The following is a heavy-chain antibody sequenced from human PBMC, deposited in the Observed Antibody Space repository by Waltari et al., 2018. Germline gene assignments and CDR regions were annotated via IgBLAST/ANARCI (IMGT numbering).Heavy chain of an antibody. CDR3: ARGDSSSSLPVYYYYYYMDV. V-gene: IGHV4-59*01. Sequence: QVQLQESGPGLVKPSETLSLTCTVSGGSISSYYWSWIRQPPGKGLEWIGYIYYSGSTNYNPSLKSRVTISVDTSKNQFSLKLSSVTAADTAVYYCARGDSSSSLPVYYYYYYMDVWGKGTTVTVSS. CDR2: IYYSGST. D-gene: IGHD6-6*01. CDR1: GGSISSYY. J-gene: IGHJ6*03.